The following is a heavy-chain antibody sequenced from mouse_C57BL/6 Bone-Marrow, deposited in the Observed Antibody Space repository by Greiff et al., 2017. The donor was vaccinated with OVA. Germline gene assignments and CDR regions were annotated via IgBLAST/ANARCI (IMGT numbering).Heavy chain of an antibody. V-gene: IGHV1-19*01. CDR3: ARSADGGYCT. CDR2: INPYNGGT. D-gene: IGHD2-3*01. CDR1: GYTFTDYY. Sequence: VQLQQSGPVLVKPGASVKMSCKASGYTFTDYYMNWVKQSHGKSLEWIGVINPYNGGTSYNQKFKGKATLTVDKSSSTAYMELNSLTYEDSAVYYCARSADGGYCTWGKGTTLTVSS. J-gene: IGHJ2*01.